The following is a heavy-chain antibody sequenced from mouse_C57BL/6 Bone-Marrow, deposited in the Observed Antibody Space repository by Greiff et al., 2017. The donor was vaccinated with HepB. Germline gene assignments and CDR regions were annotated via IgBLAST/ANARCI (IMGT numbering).Heavy chain of an antibody. CDR2: IHPNSGST. Sequence: VQLQQPGAELVKPGASVKLSCKASGYTFTSYWMHWVKQRPGQGLEWIGMIHPNSGSTNYNEKFKSKATLTVDKSSSTAYMQLSSLTSDDSAVYYCARRFSYDYFDDWGQGTTLTVSS. J-gene: IGHJ2*01. CDR1: GYTFTSYW. D-gene: IGHD2-3*01. CDR3: ARRFSYDYFDD. V-gene: IGHV1-64*01.